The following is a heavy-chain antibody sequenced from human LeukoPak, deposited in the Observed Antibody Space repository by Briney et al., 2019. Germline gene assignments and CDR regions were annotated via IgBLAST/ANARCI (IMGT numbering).Heavy chain of an antibody. D-gene: IGHD3-10*01. CDR1: GGSISSYY. Sequence: NPSETLSLTCTVSGGSISSYYWSWIRQPAGKGLEWIGRICTSGSTNYNPAIKSRVTMSVDTSKNQFSLKLSSVTAADTAVYYCAREAVLMVRGPTRYFDYWGQGTLVTVSS. V-gene: IGHV4-4*07. CDR3: AREAVLMVRGPTRYFDY. CDR2: ICTSGST. J-gene: IGHJ4*02.